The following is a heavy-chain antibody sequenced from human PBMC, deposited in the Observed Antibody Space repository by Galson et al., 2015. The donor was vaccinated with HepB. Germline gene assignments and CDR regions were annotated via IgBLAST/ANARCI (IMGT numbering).Heavy chain of an antibody. V-gene: IGHV4-39*01. CDR1: GGSISSSSYY. CDR2: IYYSGST. Sequence: SETLSLTCTVSGGSISSSSYYWGWIRQPPGTGLEWIGSIYYSGSTHYNPSLKSRVTISVDTSKNQFSLKLSSVTAADTAVYYCARQMGRDSSIDYWGQGTLVTVSS. CDR3: ARQMGRDSSIDY. J-gene: IGHJ4*02. D-gene: IGHD3-22*01.